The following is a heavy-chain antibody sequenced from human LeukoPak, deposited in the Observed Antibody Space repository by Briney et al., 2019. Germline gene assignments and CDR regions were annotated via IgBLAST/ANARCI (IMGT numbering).Heavy chain of an antibody. CDR3: ARDTSSEGVVVGPGARGDCYYMDV. CDR1: GGTFSSYA. Sequence: GASVKVSCKASGGTFSSYAISWVRQAPGQGLEWMGGIIPIFGTANYAQKFQGRVTITTDESTSTAYMELSSLRSEDTAVYYCARDTSSEGVVVGPGARGDCYYMDVWGKGTTVTVSS. J-gene: IGHJ6*03. V-gene: IGHV1-69*05. CDR2: IIPIFGTA. D-gene: IGHD2-2*01.